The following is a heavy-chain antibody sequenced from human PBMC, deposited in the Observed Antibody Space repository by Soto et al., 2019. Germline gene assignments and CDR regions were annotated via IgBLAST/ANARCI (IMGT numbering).Heavy chain of an antibody. D-gene: IGHD6-19*01. CDR3: ARLAAVANDAFDI. J-gene: IGHJ3*02. Sequence: SETLSLTCTVSGGSISSYYWSWIRQPPGKGLEWIGYIYYSGSTNYNPSLKSRVTISVDTSKNQFSLKLSSVTAADTAVYYCARLAAVANDAFDIWGQGTMVTVSS. CDR1: GGSISSYY. CDR2: IYYSGST. V-gene: IGHV4-59*01.